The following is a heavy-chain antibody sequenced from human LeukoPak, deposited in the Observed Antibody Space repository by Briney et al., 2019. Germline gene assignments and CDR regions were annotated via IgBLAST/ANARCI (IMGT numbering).Heavy chain of an antibody. V-gene: IGHV3-30*04. CDR3: ARPTDERSQFDY. D-gene: IGHD5-24*01. Sequence: GGSLRLSCAASGFTFSSYAMHWVRQAPGKGLEWVAVISYDGGNKYYADSVKGRFTITRDNSKNTLYLQMNSLRAEDTAVYYCARPTDERSQFDYWGQGTLVTVSS. J-gene: IGHJ4*02. CDR2: ISYDGGNK. CDR1: GFTFSSYA.